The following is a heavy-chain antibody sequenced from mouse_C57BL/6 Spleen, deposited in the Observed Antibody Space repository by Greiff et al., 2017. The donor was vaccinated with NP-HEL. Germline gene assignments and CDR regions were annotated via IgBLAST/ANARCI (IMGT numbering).Heavy chain of an antibody. V-gene: IGHV1-82*01. D-gene: IGHD2-1*01. Sequence: QVQLQQSGPELVKPGASVKISCKASGYAFSSSWMNWVKQRPGKGLEWIGRIYPGDGDTNYNGKFKGKATLTADKSSSTAYMQLSSLTSEDSAVYFCANLHGGYWGTGTTLTVSS. J-gene: IGHJ2*01. CDR1: GYAFSSSW. CDR2: IYPGDGDT. CDR3: ANLHGGY.